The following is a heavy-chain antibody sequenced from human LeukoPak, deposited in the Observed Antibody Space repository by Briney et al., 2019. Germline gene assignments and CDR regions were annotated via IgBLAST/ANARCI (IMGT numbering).Heavy chain of an antibody. CDR1: GFTFSSYS. CDR2: ISSSSSYI. D-gene: IGHD6-13*01. V-gene: IGHV3-21*01. Sequence: GGSLRHSCAASGFTFSSYSMNWVRQAPGKGLEWVSSISSSSSYIYYADSVKGRFTISRDNAKNSLYLQMNSLRAEDTAVYYCAREGAAAGTFDYWGQGTLVTVSS. J-gene: IGHJ4*02. CDR3: AREGAAAGTFDY.